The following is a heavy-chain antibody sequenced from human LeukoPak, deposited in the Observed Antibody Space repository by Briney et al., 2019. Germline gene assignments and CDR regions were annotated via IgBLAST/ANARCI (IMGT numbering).Heavy chain of an antibody. J-gene: IGHJ5*02. Sequence: GGSLRLSCAASGFTFSSYGMHWVRQAPGKGLEWVAFIRYDGSNKYYADSVKGRFTISRDNSKNTLYLQMNSLRAEDTAVYYCARDASGSYEVPAWGQGTLVTVSS. D-gene: IGHD1-26*01. CDR2: IRYDGSNK. CDR3: ARDASGSYEVPA. CDR1: GFTFSSYG. V-gene: IGHV3-30*02.